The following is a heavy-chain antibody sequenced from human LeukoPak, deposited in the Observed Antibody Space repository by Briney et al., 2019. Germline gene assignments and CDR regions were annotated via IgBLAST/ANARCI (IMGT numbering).Heavy chain of an antibody. Sequence: GGSLRLSCAASGFTFSSYAMSWVRQAPGKGLESVSTISVSGGSTYYADSVKGRFTISRDSSKNTLYLQMNSLRAEDTAVYYCAKDYGGNSPLFDYWGQGTLVTVSS. CDR3: AKDYGGNSPLFDY. V-gene: IGHV3-23*01. D-gene: IGHD4-23*01. CDR2: ISVSGGST. J-gene: IGHJ4*02. CDR1: GFTFSSYA.